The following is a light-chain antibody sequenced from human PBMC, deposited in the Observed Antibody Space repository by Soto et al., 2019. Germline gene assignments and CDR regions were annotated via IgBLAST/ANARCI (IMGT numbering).Light chain of an antibody. V-gene: IGLV3-21*04. CDR2: SDR. Sequence: SYELTQPPSMSVAPGKAATITCEGNNIGRKSVHWYQQKPGQAPVLVVYSDRDRPSGIPERFSGSNSGNTATLTISRVEAGDEADYYCQVWDSSSAHYVFGTGTKVTVL. CDR3: QVWDSSSAHYV. J-gene: IGLJ1*01. CDR1: NIGRKS.